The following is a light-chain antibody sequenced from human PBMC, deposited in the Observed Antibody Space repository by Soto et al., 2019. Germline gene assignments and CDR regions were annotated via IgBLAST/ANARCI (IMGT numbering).Light chain of an antibody. CDR3: SSYAGSNNFGV. CDR2: EVS. V-gene: IGLV2-8*01. J-gene: IGLJ1*01. CDR1: SSDVGAYNY. Sequence: QSALTQPPSASGSPGQSVTISCTGTSSDVGAYNYVSWYQQLPGKAPKLIIYEVSKRPSGVPDRFSGSKSGNTASLTVSGLQAEDEADYYCSSYAGSNNFGVFGTGTKVTVL.